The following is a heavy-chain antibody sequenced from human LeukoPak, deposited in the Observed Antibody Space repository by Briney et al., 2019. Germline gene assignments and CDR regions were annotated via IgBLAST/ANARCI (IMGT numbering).Heavy chain of an antibody. CDR3: ATDFYDSSGSLNY. CDR2: FDPEDGET. J-gene: IGHJ4*02. Sequence: ASVKVSFKVSGYTLTELSMHWVRQAPGKGREWMGGFDPEDGETIYAQKFQGRVTMTEDTSTDTAYMELSSLRSEDTAVYYCATDFYDSSGSLNYWGQGTLVTVSS. V-gene: IGHV1-24*01. CDR1: GYTLTELS. D-gene: IGHD3-22*01.